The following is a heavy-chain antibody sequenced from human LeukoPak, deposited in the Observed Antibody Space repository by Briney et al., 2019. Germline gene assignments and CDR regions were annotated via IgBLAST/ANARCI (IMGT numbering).Heavy chain of an antibody. D-gene: IGHD6-19*01. J-gene: IGHJ4*02. CDR3: AREYGSGWSY. V-gene: IGHV3-30-3*01. CDR1: GFTFSSYA. CDR2: ISYDGSNK. Sequence: GGSPRLSCAASGFTFSSYAMHWVRQAPGKGLEWVAVISYDGSNKYYADSVKGRFTISRDNSKNTLYLQMNSLRAEDTAVYYCAREYGSGWSYWGQGTLVTVSS.